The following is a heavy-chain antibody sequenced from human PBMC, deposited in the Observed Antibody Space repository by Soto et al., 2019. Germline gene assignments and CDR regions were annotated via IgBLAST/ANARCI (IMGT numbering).Heavy chain of an antibody. J-gene: IGHJ3*02. CDR2: ISGSAGST. CDR1: GFTFSSHA. CDR3: AKHLVVVPAAGDAFDI. V-gene: IGHV3-23*01. D-gene: IGHD2-2*01. Sequence: LRLSCAASGFTFSSHAMSWVRQAPGKGLEWVSAISGSAGSTYYADSVKGRFTVSRDNSKNTLYLQMNSLRPEDTALYYCAKHLVVVPAAGDAFDIWGQGTMVTVS.